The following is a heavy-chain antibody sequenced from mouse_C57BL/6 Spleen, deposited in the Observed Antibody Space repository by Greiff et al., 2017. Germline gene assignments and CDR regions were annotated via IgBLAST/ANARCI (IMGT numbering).Heavy chain of an antibody. CDR2: IYPSDSET. D-gene: IGHD2-5*01. CDR1: GYTFTSYW. Sequence: QVQLQQPGAELVRPGSSVKLSCKASGYTFTSYWMDWVKQRPGQGLEWIGNIYPSDSETHYNQKFKNKATLTVDKSSSTAYMQLSSLTSEDSAVYYCARRRAYYSNYGFAYWGQGTLVTVSA. CDR3: ARRRAYYSNYGFAY. J-gene: IGHJ3*01. V-gene: IGHV1-61*01.